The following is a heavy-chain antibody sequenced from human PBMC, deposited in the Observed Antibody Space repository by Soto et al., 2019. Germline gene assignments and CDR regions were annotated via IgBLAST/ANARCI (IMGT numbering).Heavy chain of an antibody. J-gene: IGHJ5*02. CDR1: GYTFTRYT. V-gene: IGHV1-3*01. CDR2: LNPDNGNT. Sequence: ASVKVSCKASGYTFTRYTMNWVRQAPGQRLEWMGWLNPDNGNTKSSQKFQDIVIITRDTSASTAYMYLSSLRSEDTAVYYCARGIATGQLDPWGQGTLVTVSS. CDR3: ARGIATGQLDP. D-gene: IGHD2-15*01.